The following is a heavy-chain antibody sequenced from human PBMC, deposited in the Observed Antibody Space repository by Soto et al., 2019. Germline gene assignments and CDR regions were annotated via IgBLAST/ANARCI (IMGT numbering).Heavy chain of an antibody. CDR1: GGSFSGYY. D-gene: IGHD3-10*01. J-gene: IGHJ6*03. V-gene: IGHV4-34*01. Sequence: SETLSLTCAVYGGSFSGYYWSWIRQPPGKGLEWIGEINHSGSTNYNPSLKSRVTISVDTSKNQFSLKLSSVTAADTAVYYCARRRLLWFGELLGYMDVWGKGTTVTVSS. CDR2: INHSGST. CDR3: ARRRLLWFGELLGYMDV.